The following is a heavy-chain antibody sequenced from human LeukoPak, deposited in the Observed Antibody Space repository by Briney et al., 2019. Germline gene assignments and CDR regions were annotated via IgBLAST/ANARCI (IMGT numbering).Heavy chain of an antibody. CDR3: ARQSYYYYGMDV. Sequence: GGSLRLSCAASGFTFSSYGMHWVRQAPGKGLEWVAVISYDGSNKYYADSVKGRFTISRDNSKNTLYLQMNSLRAEDTAVYYCARQSYYYYGMDVWGQGTTVTVSS. CDR1: GFTFSSYG. CDR2: ISYDGSNK. V-gene: IGHV3-30*03. J-gene: IGHJ6*02.